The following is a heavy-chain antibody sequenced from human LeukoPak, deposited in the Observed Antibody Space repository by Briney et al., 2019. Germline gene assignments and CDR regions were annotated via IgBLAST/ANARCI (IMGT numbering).Heavy chain of an antibody. CDR3: ARGRQYDILTGHFDY. V-gene: IGHV4-39*07. D-gene: IGHD3-9*01. CDR2: IYYSGST. CDR1: GGSISSSSYY. J-gene: IGHJ4*02. Sequence: SETLSLTCTVSGGSISSSSYYWGWIRQPPGKGLEWIGSIYYSGSTYYNPSLKSRVTISVDTSKNQFSLKLSSVTAADTAVYYCARGRQYDILTGHFDYWGQGTLVTVSS.